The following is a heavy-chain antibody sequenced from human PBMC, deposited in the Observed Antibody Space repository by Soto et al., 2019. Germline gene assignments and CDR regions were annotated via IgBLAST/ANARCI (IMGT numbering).Heavy chain of an antibody. CDR3: ARQGTIWGSELRYGFLDY. D-gene: IGHD3-16*01. CDR1: GVMFSAFG. Sequence: PGGTLRLSCSASGVMFSAFGMSWVRQAPGLGLEWIAYISSGSSNIYYADSVQGRFTISRDTTSNSLYLQMSGLRDEDTGVYYCARQGTIWGSELRYGFLDYWGQGVQVTAST. CDR2: ISSGSSNI. V-gene: IGHV3-48*02. J-gene: IGHJ4*02.